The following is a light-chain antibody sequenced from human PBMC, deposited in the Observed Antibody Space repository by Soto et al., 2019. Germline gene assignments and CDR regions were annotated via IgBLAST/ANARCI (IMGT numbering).Light chain of an antibody. CDR3: CSYAGTYAV. CDR2: DVS. Sequence: QSALTQPRSVSGSPGQSVAISCTGTSSDVGGYNYVSWYQQHPGKAPKLMIYDVSGRPSGVPDRFSGSKSGNTASLTISGLQAEDEADYSCCSYAGTYAVFGGGTKLTVL. CDR1: SSDVGGYNY. V-gene: IGLV2-11*01. J-gene: IGLJ2*01.